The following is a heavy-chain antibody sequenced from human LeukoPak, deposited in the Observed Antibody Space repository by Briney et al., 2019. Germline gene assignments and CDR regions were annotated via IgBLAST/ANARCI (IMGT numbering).Heavy chain of an antibody. Sequence: GGSLRLSCAASGFTFSSYSMNWVRQAPGKGLEWVSSISSSSSYIYYADSVKGRFTISRDNAKNSLYLQMNSLRAEDTAVYYCARSRNGYSYGYRLDYWGQGTLVTVSS. J-gene: IGHJ4*02. CDR1: GFTFSSYS. CDR2: ISSSSSYI. CDR3: ARSRNGYSYGYRLDY. V-gene: IGHV3-21*04. D-gene: IGHD5-18*01.